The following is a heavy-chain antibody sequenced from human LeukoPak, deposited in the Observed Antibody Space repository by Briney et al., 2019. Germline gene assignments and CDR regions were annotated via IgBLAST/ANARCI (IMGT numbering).Heavy chain of an antibody. D-gene: IGHD3-22*01. J-gene: IGHJ1*01. Sequence: GGSLTLSCAASGFTFSSYGMHWVRPAPGKGLEWVAVISYDGSNKYYADSVKGRFTISRDNSKNTLYLQINSLRAEDTAVYYCALREYYYDSSGYLLQHWGQGTLVTVSS. CDR2: ISYDGSNK. CDR3: ALREYYYDSSGYLLQH. CDR1: GFTFSSYG. V-gene: IGHV3-30*03.